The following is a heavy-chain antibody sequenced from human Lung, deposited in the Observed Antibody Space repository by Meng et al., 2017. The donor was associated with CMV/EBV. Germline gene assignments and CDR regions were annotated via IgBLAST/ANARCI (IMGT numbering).Heavy chain of an antibody. D-gene: IGHD2-2*01. CDR2: INPNSGGT. CDR3: ARPPVSEDIVVVPADNY. J-gene: IGHJ4*02. CDR1: GYTFTGYY. Sequence: ASVKVSCKASGYTFTGYYMHWVRQAPGQGLEWMGWINPNSGGTNYAQKFQGRVTMTRDTSISTAYMELSRLRSDDTAVYCCARPPVSEDIVVVPADNYWGQGTLVTVSS. V-gene: IGHV1-2*02.